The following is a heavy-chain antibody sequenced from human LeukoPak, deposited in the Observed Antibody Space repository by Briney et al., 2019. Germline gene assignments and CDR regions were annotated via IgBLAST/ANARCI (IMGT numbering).Heavy chain of an antibody. D-gene: IGHD2/OR15-2a*01. CDR3: ARRRIDPGNWLDP. CDR1: GFTFSTYG. Sequence: GRSLRLSCAASGFTFSTYGMHWVRQAPGKGLEWVAIISYDGSHKYYADSVKGQFTISRDNSKNTLYLQMNSLRAEDTAVYYCARRRIDPGNWLDPWGQGTLVIASS. CDR2: ISYDGSHK. V-gene: IGHV3-30*03. J-gene: IGHJ5*02.